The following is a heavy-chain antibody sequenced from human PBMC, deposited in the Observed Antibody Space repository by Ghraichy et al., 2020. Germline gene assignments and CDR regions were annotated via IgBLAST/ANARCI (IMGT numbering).Heavy chain of an antibody. J-gene: IGHJ3*02. CDR1: GYTFTSYY. Sequence: ASVKVSCKASGYTFTSYYMHWVRQAPGQGLEWMGIINPSGGSTSYAQKFQGRVTMTRDTSTSTVYMELSSLRSEDTAVYYCARAPYSGYDSLGHAFDIWGQGTMVTVSS. CDR2: INPSGGST. CDR3: ARAPYSGYDSLGHAFDI. D-gene: IGHD5-12*01. V-gene: IGHV1-46*03.